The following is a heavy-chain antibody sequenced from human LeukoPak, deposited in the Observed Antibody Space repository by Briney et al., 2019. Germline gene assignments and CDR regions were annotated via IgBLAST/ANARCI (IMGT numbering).Heavy chain of an antibody. CDR1: GFTFSSYS. CDR2: ISSSSSTI. J-gene: IGHJ4*02. V-gene: IGHV3-48*04. D-gene: IGHD4-23*01. Sequence: GGSLRLSCAASGFTFSSYSMNWVRQAPGKGLEWVSYISSSSSTIYYADSVKGRFTISRDNAKNSLYLQMNSLRAEDTAVYYCAILTTVVTSDPFDYWAREPWSPSPQ. CDR3: AILTTVVTSDPFDY.